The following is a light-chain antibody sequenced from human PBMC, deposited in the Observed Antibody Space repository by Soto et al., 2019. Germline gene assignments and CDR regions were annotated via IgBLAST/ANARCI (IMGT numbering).Light chain of an antibody. CDR3: RSYSSSSTPYV. CDR2: DVS. Sequence: QSALTQPASVSGSPGQSITISCTGTSSDVGRYKYVSWYLQHPGKAPKLMLYDVSDRPSGVSNRFSGSKSGNTAFLTISGLQAEDEADYYCRSYSSSSTPYVFGTGTKVTVL. CDR1: SSDVGRYKY. J-gene: IGLJ1*01. V-gene: IGLV2-14*01.